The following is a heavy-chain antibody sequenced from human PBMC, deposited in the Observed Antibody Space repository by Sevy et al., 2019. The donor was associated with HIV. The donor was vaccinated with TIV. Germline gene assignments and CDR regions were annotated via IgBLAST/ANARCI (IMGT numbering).Heavy chain of an antibody. CDR2: IGRTGSDR. CDR3: VAGNDREY. CDR1: GFNFSAYT. D-gene: IGHD1-1*01. J-gene: IGHJ4*02. Sequence: GGSLRRSCVTSGFNFSAYTLNWVRQAPGKGLEWLSSIGRTGSDRYYADSVRDRFTISRENTRDSVYLQMNSLRAEETAVYYCVAGNDREYSGRGTSVTVSS. V-gene: IGHV3-21*01.